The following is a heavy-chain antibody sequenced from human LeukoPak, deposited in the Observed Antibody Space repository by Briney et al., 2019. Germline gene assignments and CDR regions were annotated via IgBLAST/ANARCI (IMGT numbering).Heavy chain of an antibody. V-gene: IGHV4-4*07. CDR3: ARHYVDRGYTRLGFDP. CDR2: IYTSGST. CDR1: GGSISSYY. J-gene: IGHJ5*02. D-gene: IGHD5-18*01. Sequence: SETLSLTCTVSGGSISSYYWSWIRQPAGKGLEWIGRIYTSGSTNYNPSLKSRVTISVDTSKNQFSLKLSSVTAADTAVYYCARHYVDRGYTRLGFDPWGQGTLVTVSS.